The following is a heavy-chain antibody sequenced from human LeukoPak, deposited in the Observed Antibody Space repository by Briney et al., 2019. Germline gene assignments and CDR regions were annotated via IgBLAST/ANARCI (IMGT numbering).Heavy chain of an antibody. CDR1: GGTFSSYA. J-gene: IGHJ3*02. Sequence: ASVKVSCKASGGTFSSYAISWVRQAPGQGLEWMGGTIPIFGTANYAQKFQGRVTITTDESTSTAYMELNSLRSEDTAVYYCASPRVVPAAPNGAFDIWGQGTMVTVSS. CDR3: ASPRVVPAAPNGAFDI. CDR2: TIPIFGTA. D-gene: IGHD2-2*01. V-gene: IGHV1-69*05.